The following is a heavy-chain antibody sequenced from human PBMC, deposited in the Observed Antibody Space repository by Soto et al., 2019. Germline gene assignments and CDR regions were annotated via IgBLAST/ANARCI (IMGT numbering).Heavy chain of an antibody. CDR1: GLPFSGYW. D-gene: IGHD2-2*01. V-gene: IGHV3-74*01. CDR2: LNTDGSSA. CDR3: SRYPYQLLWLFDY. J-gene: IGHJ4*02. Sequence: GGSLRLSCAASGLPFSGYWMHWVRQAPGKGLVWVSRLNTDGSSASYADSVKGRFTISRDNAKNTLYLQMNSLRAEDTAVYYLSRYPYQLLWLFDYWGQGTLVTVSS.